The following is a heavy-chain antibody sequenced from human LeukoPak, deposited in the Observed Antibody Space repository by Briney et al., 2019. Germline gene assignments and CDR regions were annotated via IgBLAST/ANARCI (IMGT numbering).Heavy chain of an antibody. CDR1: GGTFSSYA. D-gene: IGHD6-19*01. V-gene: IGHV1-69*05. CDR2: IIPIFGTA. J-gene: IGHJ6*03. Sequence: RASVKVSCKASGGTFSSYAISWVGQAPGQGLEWMGGIIPIFGTANYAQKFQGRVTITTDESTSTAYMELSSLRSEDTAVYYCARGKFDSSGYMDVWGKGTTVTVSS. CDR3: ARGKFDSSGYMDV.